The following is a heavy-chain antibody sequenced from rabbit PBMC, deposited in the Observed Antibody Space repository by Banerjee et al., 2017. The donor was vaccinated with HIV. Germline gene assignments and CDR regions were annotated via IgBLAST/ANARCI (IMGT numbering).Heavy chain of an antibody. CDR1: GFSFSSNYW. Sequence: QQQLEESGGDLVKPGASLTLTCTASGFSFSSNYWACWVRQAPGKGPEWIAYIYPGFDISNYATSVKGRFTISKTSSTTVTLQMTSLTVADTATYFCARENDDYGDWGLRGPGTLVTVS. V-gene: IGHV1S45*01. D-gene: IGHD2-1*01. CDR3: ARENDDYGDWGL. J-gene: IGHJ4*01. CDR2: IYPGFDIS.